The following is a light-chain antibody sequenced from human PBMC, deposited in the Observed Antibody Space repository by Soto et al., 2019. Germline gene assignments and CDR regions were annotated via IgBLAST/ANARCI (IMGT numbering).Light chain of an antibody. V-gene: IGKV1-33*01. J-gene: IGKJ5*01. Sequence: DIQMTQSPSSLSASVGDRVTITCQASQDISNWLHWYQQKPGKAPKLLIYDASNLETGVPSRFSGSGSGTDFITIIISRQPEDIVTSYCHQYYNIYSFTFGQGTRLEIK. CDR3: HQYYNIYSFT. CDR1: QDISNW. CDR2: DAS.